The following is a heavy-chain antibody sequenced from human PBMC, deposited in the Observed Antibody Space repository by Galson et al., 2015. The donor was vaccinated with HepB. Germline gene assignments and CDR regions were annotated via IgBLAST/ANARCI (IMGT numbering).Heavy chain of an antibody. CDR1: GGSISSGGYY. Sequence: TLSLTCTVSGGSISSGGYYWSWIRQHPGKGLEWIGYIYYNGSTYYNPSLKSRVTISVDTSKNQFSLKLSSVTAADTAVYYCARDNNNPSKFAFDIWGQGTMVTVSS. J-gene: IGHJ3*02. CDR3: ARDNNNPSKFAFDI. D-gene: IGHD1/OR15-1a*01. CDR2: IYYNGST. V-gene: IGHV4-31*03.